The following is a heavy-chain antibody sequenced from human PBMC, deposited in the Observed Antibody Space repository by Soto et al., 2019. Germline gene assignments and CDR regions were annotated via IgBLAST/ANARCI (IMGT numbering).Heavy chain of an antibody. V-gene: IGHV4-34*01. Sequence: QVHLQQWGAGLLKHSETLSLTCAVYGGSFSGYFWSWIRQPPGKGLEWIGEITHSGSTKYNPSLKSRVTISIDTSKNQFSLKLSSVTAADTAVYYCATGERCILTGYGDYWGQGTLVTVSS. CDR1: GGSFSGYF. D-gene: IGHD3-9*01. CDR3: ATGERCILTGYGDY. CDR2: ITHSGST. J-gene: IGHJ4*02.